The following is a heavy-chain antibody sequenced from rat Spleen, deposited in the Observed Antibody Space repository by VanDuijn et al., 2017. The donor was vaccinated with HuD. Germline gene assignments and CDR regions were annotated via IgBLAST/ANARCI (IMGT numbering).Heavy chain of an antibody. CDR3: VREASYPGITFDY. CDR2: IWTGGST. CDR1: GFALTSYG. V-gene: IGHV2-4*01. Sequence: QVQLKESGPGLVQPSQTLSLTCTVPGFALTSYGVSWVRQPPGKGLEWMGVIWTGGSTAYNSLLTSRLIISRDTSTSQVFLKMNSLQTEDTATYYCVREASYPGITFDYWGQGVMVTVSS. J-gene: IGHJ2*01. D-gene: IGHD1-4*01.